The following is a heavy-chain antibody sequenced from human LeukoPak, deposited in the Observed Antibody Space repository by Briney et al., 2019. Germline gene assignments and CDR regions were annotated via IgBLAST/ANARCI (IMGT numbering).Heavy chain of an antibody. CDR2: IYSGGST. CDR3: ARDIAYDSSGYYSPHFVY. Sequence: GGSLRLSCAASGFTVSSNYMSWVRQAPGKGLEWVSVIYSGGSTYYADSVKGRFTISRDNSKNTLYLQMNSLRAEDTAVYYCARDIAYDSSGYYSPHFVYWGQGTLVTVSS. CDR1: GFTVSSNY. J-gene: IGHJ4*02. V-gene: IGHV3-53*01. D-gene: IGHD3-22*01.